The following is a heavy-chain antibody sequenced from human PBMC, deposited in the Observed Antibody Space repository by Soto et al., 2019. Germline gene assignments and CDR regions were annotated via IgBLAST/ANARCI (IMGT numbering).Heavy chain of an antibody. V-gene: IGHV1-2*04. CDR1: GYTFTGYY. Sequence: GASVKVSCKASGYTFTGYYMHWVRQAPGQGLEWMGWINPNSGGTNYAQKFQGWVTMTRDTSISTAYMELSRLRSDDTAVYYCARGVRYYGSGSKYYYYYGMDVWGQGTTVTSP. D-gene: IGHD3-10*01. CDR3: ARGVRYYGSGSKYYYYYGMDV. CDR2: INPNSGGT. J-gene: IGHJ6*02.